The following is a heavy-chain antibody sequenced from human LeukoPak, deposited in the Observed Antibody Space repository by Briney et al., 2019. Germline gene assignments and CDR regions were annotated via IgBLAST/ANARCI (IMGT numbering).Heavy chain of an antibody. CDR1: GYTFTGYY. CDR3: ARRIQLWYTVDY. D-gene: IGHD5-18*01. CDR2: INPNSGGT. V-gene: IGHV1-2*02. Sequence: ASVKVSCKASGYTFTGYYMHWVRQAPGQGREWMGWINPNSGGTNYAQKFQGRVTMTRDTSISTAYMELSRLRSDDTAVYYCARRIQLWYTVDYWGQGTLVTVSS. J-gene: IGHJ4*02.